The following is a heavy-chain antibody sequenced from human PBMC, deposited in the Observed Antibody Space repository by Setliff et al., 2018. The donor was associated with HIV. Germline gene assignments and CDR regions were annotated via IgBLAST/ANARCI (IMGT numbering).Heavy chain of an antibody. CDR3: ARVPRITTLRNAFDI. CDR2: IYYIGNT. J-gene: IGHJ3*02. Sequence: SETLSLTCPVSGGSISGGGYYWSWIRQHPGKGLDWIGNIYYIGNTDYNPSLKSRVTISIDTSKNQFSLKLSSVTAADTAIYYCARVPRITTLRNAFDIWGQGTMVTVSS. D-gene: IGHD3-3*01. V-gene: IGHV4-31*03. CDR1: GGSISGGGYY.